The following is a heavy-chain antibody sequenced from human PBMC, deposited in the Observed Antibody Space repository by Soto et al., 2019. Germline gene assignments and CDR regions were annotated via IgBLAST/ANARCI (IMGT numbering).Heavy chain of an antibody. CDR1: GFTFSSYG. CDR3: ARDVDYYGSGSYGPADNWFDP. CDR2: IWYDGSNK. D-gene: IGHD3-10*01. Sequence: GGSLRLSCASSGFTFSSYGMHWVRQAPGKGLEWVAVIWYDGSNKYYADSVKGRFTISRDNSKNTLYLQMNSLRAEDTAVYYCARDVDYYGSGSYGPADNWFDPWGQGTLVTVSS. V-gene: IGHV3-33*01. J-gene: IGHJ5*02.